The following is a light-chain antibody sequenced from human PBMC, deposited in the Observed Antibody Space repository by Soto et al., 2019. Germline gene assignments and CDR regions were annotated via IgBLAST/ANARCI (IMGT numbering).Light chain of an antibody. J-gene: IGKJ3*01. V-gene: IGKV1-6*01. CDR1: QGIRND. CDR2: AAS. CDR3: LQKYFYPFT. Sequence: AIQMTQSPSSLYASVGDRVTITCRASQGIRNDLDWFQQKPGKAPKLLIYAASNLQSGVPARFSGSGSGTDFTLTISSLQPEDFATYYCLQKYFYPFTFGPGTKVDIK.